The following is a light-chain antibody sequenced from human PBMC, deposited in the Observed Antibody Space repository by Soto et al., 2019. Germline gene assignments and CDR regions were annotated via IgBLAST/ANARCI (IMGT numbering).Light chain of an antibody. V-gene: IGLV6-57*02. CDR1: SVAIASNY. CDR2: EHN. CDR3: QSYDSSTVV. J-gene: IGLJ2*01. Sequence: NCMLTQPHSVSESPGKTVTISCAGSSVAIASNYVQGYQQRPGSAPTIVIYEHNQRASGVPDRFSGSIDTSSNSASLTISGLKTEDEADYFCQSYDSSTVVFGGGTKLTAL.